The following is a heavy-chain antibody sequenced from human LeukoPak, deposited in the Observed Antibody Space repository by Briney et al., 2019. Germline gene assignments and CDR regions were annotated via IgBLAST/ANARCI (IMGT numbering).Heavy chain of an antibody. Sequence: SETLSLTCTVSGGSISSGGYYWSWIRQHPGKGLEWIGYIYYSGSTYYNPSLKSRVTISVDTSKNQFSLKLSSVTAADTAVYYCVRVDSGGSSPPFDYWGQGTLVTVSS. CDR3: VRVDSGGSSPPFDY. V-gene: IGHV4-31*03. CDR2: IYYSGST. J-gene: IGHJ4*02. D-gene: IGHD2-15*01. CDR1: GGSISSGGYY.